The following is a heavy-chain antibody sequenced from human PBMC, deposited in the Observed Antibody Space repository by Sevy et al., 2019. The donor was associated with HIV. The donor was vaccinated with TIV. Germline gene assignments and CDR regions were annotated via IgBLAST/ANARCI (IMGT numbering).Heavy chain of an antibody. J-gene: IGHJ4*02. V-gene: IGHV3-48*03. CDR2: ITNSGSSV. CDR1: GFIFSSYE. Sequence: GGSLRLSCVASGFIFSSYEMNWVRQAPGKGLEWVSYITNSGSSVYYSDSVRGRFTISRDNAKNSLFLQMNSLRAEDTALYYRARDLPPSATTVSHFDYWGRGTLVTVSS. CDR3: ARDLPPSATTVSHFDY. D-gene: IGHD4-17*01.